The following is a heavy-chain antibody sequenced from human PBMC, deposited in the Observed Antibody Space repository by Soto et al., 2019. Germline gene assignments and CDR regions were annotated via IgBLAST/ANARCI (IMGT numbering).Heavy chain of an antibody. V-gene: IGHV4-4*02. CDR3: ARISQLRGAHFDY. Sequence: QVQLQESGPGLVKPSGTLSLTCAVSGGSISSSNWWSWVRQPPGKGLGWIGEIYHSGSTNYNPSRKSRVTISVDKSKNQFSRKLSSVTAADTAVYYCARISQLRGAHFDYWGQGTLVTVSS. CDR1: GGSISSSNW. D-gene: IGHD2-2*01. CDR2: IYHSGST. J-gene: IGHJ4*02.